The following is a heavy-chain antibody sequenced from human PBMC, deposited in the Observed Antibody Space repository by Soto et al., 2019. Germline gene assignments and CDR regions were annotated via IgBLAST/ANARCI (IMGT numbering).Heavy chain of an antibody. V-gene: IGHV4-39*01. J-gene: IGHJ4*02. CDR1: GGSIRSSLDY. D-gene: IGHD5-18*01. CDR2: ISNSGNT. Sequence: QLQLQESGPGLVKPSETLSLTCSVSGGSIRSSLDYGSWLRQPPGKGLEWIGRISNSGNTYYNPSLRSRVTISVDTSKNQFSVNLGSVTAADTAVYYCARGSEDTAFGSLYYFDSWGQGTLVTVSS. CDR3: ARGSEDTAFGSLYYFDS.